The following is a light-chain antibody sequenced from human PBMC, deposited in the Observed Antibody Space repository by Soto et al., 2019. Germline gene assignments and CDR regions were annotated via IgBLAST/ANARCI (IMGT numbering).Light chain of an antibody. CDR3: EQYGSSPRT. V-gene: IGKV3-20*01. CDR1: QSVSSIY. CDR2: GVS. Sequence: EIVLTQSAGALSLSPGERATLSCRASQSVSSIYFAWYQQKRGQAPRLLIYGVSSRATGIPDRFSGSGSGTDFTLTISRLEPEDSAVYYCEQYGSSPRTFGQGTKVDIK. J-gene: IGKJ1*01.